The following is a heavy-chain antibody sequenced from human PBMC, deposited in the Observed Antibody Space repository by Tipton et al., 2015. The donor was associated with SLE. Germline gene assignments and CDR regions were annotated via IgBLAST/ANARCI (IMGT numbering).Heavy chain of an antibody. J-gene: IGHJ6*03. Sequence: TLSLTCTVSGDSFSSGSSSWNWVRQPAGKGLEWIGLIYNSGITNYNPSLQSRVTLSVDMSKNQFSLRLSSVTAADTGAYYCVKSVVVVSPRDYYYYMDVWGKGTTVTVSS. CDR2: IYNSGIT. CDR3: VKSVVVVSPRDYYYYMDV. CDR1: GDSFSSGSSS. D-gene: IGHD2-15*01. V-gene: IGHV4-61*02.